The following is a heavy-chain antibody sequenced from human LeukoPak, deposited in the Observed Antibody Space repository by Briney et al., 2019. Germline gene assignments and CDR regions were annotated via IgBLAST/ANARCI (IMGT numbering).Heavy chain of an antibody. CDR3: ALEQYDSSGYYFQH. J-gene: IGHJ1*01. CDR2: ISGSGGRT. Sequence: PGGSLRLSCAASGFTFSSYAMSWARQAPGKGLEWVSAISGSGGRTYYADSVKGRFTISRDNSKNTLYLQMNSLRAEDTAVYYCALEQYDSSGYYFQHWGQGTLVTVSS. CDR1: GFTFSSYA. D-gene: IGHD3-22*01. V-gene: IGHV3-23*01.